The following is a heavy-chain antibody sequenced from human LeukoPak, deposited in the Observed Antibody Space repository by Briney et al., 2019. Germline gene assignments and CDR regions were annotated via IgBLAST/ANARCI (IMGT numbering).Heavy chain of an antibody. D-gene: IGHD5-18*01. CDR2: INTDGRST. J-gene: IGHJ4*02. V-gene: IGHV3-74*01. CDR1: GFTFSSYW. CDR3: ARDFGGSRIQLGTDF. Sequence: GGSLRLSCAASGFTFSSYWMHWVRQAPGKGLVWVSRINTDGRSTTYADSVKGRFTISRDNAKNTLYLQMNSLTAEDTALYYCARDFGGSRIQLGTDFWGQGSLVIVSS.